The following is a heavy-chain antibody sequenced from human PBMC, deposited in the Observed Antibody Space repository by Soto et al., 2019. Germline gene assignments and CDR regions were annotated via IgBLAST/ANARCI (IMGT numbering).Heavy chain of an antibody. J-gene: IGHJ3*02. D-gene: IGHD6-19*01. CDR2: ISGSGTSA. Sequence: GGSLRLSCAASGFTFSIYAMTWVRQAPGKGLKWVSTISGSGTSAYYADSVQGRFTFSRDNSKNTLYLQMNSLRAEDTAVYYCAKMSDGWYGAFHIWGQGTMVTVSS. CDR1: GFTFSIYA. CDR3: AKMSDGWYGAFHI. V-gene: IGHV3-23*01.